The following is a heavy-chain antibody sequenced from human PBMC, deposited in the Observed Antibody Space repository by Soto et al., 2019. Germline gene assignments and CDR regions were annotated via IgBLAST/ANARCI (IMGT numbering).Heavy chain of an antibody. CDR2: ISGSGGRS. J-gene: IGHJ4*02. V-gene: IGHV3-23*01. CDR3: AKAYFVWSSEQPYYFDY. Sequence: EVQLLDSGGGLVQPGGSLRLSCAASGFTFSNYAMTWVRQGPGKGLEWVSGISGSGGRSYYADSVKGRFTISRDNSKSMLYLQMNRLRAEDTAVYYCAKAYFVWSSEQPYYFDYWGQGTLVTVSS. D-gene: IGHD3-16*01. CDR1: GFTFSNYA.